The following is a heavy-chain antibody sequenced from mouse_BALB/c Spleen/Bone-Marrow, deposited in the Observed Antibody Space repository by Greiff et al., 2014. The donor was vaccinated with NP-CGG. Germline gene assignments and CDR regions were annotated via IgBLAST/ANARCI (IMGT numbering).Heavy chain of an antibody. CDR3: AAYYYGSSYGFAY. V-gene: IGHV14-3*02. D-gene: IGHD1-1*01. J-gene: IGHJ3*01. CDR1: GFNIKDTY. Sequence: DVQLQESGAELVKPGASVKLSCTASGFNIKDTYMHWVKQRPEQGLEWIGRIDPANGNTKYDPKFQGKATITADTSSNTAYLQLRSXPXXDTAVYYCAAYYYGSSYGFAYWGPGPLVTGSA. CDR2: IDPANGNT.